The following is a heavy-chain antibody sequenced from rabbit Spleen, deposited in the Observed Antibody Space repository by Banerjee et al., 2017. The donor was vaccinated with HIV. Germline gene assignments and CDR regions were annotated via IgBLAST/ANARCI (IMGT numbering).Heavy chain of an antibody. CDR3: ARDRGNGDDNVL. V-gene: IGHV1S45*01. CDR2: IAVGSGGFT. D-gene: IGHD2-1*01. J-gene: IGHJ6*01. CDR1: GFDLSSYYY. Sequence: QEQLVESGGGLVKPEGSLTLTCKASGFDLSSYYYMCWVRQPPGKGLEWIACIAVGSGGFTYYANWAKGRFTISKTSSTTVTLRMTSLTAADTATYFCARDRGNGDDNVLWGPGTLVTVS.